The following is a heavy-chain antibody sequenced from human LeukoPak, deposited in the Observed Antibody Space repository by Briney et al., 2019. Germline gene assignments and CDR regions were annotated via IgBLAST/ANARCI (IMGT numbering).Heavy chain of an antibody. CDR2: IYYSGST. D-gene: IGHD3-22*01. CDR3: ARHRGYYYDFDY. CDR1: SGSISTSNYY. Sequence: MPSEALSLTCTVSSGSISTSNYYWGWVRQPPGKALEWIGNIYYSGSTYYNPSLKSRVTISVDTSKNQFSLKLSSVTAADTAVYYCARHRGYYYDFDYWGQGTLVTVSS. V-gene: IGHV4-39*01. J-gene: IGHJ4*02.